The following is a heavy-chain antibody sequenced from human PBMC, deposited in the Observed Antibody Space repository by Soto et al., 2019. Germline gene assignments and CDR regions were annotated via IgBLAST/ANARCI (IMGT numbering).Heavy chain of an antibody. J-gene: IGHJ4*02. D-gene: IGHD6-13*01. Sequence: QVQLVQSVAEVKKPGASVTVSCKTSGYTFTAYYIHWVRQAPGPGLEWMGWINPNSGGTNYAQNFQAWVTMTRDTSTSTFYMEFSRLRSDDTAVYFCVRDVYSTSGYRGFFDSWGQGTLVTVSS. CDR2: INPNSGGT. V-gene: IGHV1-2*04. CDR3: VRDVYSTSGYRGFFDS. CDR1: GYTFTAYY.